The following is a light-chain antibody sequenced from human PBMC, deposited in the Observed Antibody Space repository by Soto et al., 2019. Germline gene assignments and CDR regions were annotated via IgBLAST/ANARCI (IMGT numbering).Light chain of an antibody. J-gene: IGKJ5*01. CDR3: QQYKSWPPIT. CDR1: QSLNTD. Sequence: EIVLTQSPATLSLSPGERATLSCRASQSLNTDLAWYQQKPGQAPRLLLYGASTRATGTPTRFSGSGSGTEFTLTISSLQSEDFAIYYCQQYKSWPPITFGQGTRLEIK. CDR2: GAS. V-gene: IGKV3-15*01.